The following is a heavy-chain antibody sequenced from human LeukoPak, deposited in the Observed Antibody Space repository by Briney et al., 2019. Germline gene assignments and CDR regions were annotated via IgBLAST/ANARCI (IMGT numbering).Heavy chain of an antibody. D-gene: IGHD3-16*01. CDR2: IKQDGSEK. J-gene: IGHJ4*02. CDR3: ARDLTLAATTGGLFDY. CDR1: GFTFSSYW. V-gene: IGHV3-7*01. Sequence: GGSLRLSCAASGFTFSSYWMSWVRQAPGKGLEWVANIKQDGSEKYYVDSVKGRFTISRDNAKNSLYLQMNSLRAEDTAVYYCARDLTLAATTGGLFDYWGQGTLVTVSS.